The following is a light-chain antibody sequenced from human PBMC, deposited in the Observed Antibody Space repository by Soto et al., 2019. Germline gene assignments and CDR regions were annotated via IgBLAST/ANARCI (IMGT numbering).Light chain of an antibody. CDR2: AAS. CDR3: QQSYSTLT. V-gene: IGKV1-39*01. CDR1: QSISSY. J-gene: IGKJ3*01. Sequence: DIQMTQSPSSLSASVGDRVTITCRASQSISSYLNWYQQKPGKAPKLLIYAASSLQSGVPSRFSGSGSGTDFTLTISSVQPEDFATYYCQQSYSTLTFGPGTKVDIK.